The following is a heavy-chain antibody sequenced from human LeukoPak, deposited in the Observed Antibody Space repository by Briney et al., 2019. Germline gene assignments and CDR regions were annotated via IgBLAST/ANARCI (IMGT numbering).Heavy chain of an antibody. J-gene: IGHJ4*02. CDR3: ARDQYYYDSSGYTYYFDY. Sequence: SETLSLTCAVSGGSISSSSWWSWVRQPAGKGLEWIGRIYTSGSTNYNPSLKSRVTMSVDTSKNQFSLKLSSVTAADTAVYYCARDQYYYDSSGYTYYFDYWGQGTLVTVSS. CDR2: IYTSGST. V-gene: IGHV4-4*07. CDR1: GGSISSSSW. D-gene: IGHD3-22*01.